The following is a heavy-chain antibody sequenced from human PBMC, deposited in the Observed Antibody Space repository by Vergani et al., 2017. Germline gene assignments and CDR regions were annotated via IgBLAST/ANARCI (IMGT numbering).Heavy chain of an antibody. CDR2: IDHTGRR. D-gene: IGHD4-11*01. V-gene: IGHV4-34*01. CDR3: ARVNTETKGHHYYYYYMDV. Sequence: QVQLQQWGGGLLKPSETLSLTCVVNGGSFTSYHWTWIRQSPGEGLEWVGDIDHTGRRDYNPSLKSRLTMSVDKSRNQFSLTLNSVTATDTAIYFCARVNTETKGHHYYYYYMDVCDQGTAVTVS. CDR1: GGSFTSYH. J-gene: IGHJ6*03.